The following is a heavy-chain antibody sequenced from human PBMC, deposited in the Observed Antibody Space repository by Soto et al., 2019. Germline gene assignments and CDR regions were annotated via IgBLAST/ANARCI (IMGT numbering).Heavy chain of an antibody. D-gene: IGHD2-2*02. CDR2: INPNSGGT. CDR1: GYTVSGDY. J-gene: IGHJ6*02. CDR3: ARSLTEGYCTITGCYTRPLYGMDV. V-gene: IGHV1-2*02. Sequence: GASVKVSCNASGYTVSGDYIHWLRQAPGQVLEWIGWINPNSGGTNYAQKFQGRVTVTRDTPTSTAYMELSRLTSDDTAVYYCARSLTEGYCTITGCYTRPLYGMDVWGQGTTVTVSS.